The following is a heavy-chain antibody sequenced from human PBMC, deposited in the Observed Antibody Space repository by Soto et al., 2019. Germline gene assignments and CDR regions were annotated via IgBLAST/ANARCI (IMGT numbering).Heavy chain of an antibody. Sequence: PGGSLRLSSETSGFTFSRVSMNWVRQVRGKGLEWVASITSGSSDTWYADSVKGRFIISRDNAQNSLSLQMNTLRPEDTAMYYCARVAYWGPGTQVTVSS. V-gene: IGHV3-21*01. CDR1: GFTFSRVS. J-gene: IGHJ4*02. CDR2: ITSGSSDT. D-gene: IGHD2-15*01. CDR3: ARVAY.